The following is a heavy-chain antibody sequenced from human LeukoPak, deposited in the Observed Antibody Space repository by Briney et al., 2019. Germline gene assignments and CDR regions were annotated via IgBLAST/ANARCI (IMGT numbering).Heavy chain of an antibody. CDR2: ISGGGSNT. D-gene: IGHD6-19*01. J-gene: IGHJ5*02. CDR3: AKSNGWAFDP. CDR1: GFTFSSYA. Sequence: QPGGSLRLSCAASGFTFSSYAMSWVRQAPGKGLEWVSTISGGGSNTFYADSVKGRFTISRDNSKNTLYLQMNSLRAEDTAVYYCAKSNGWAFDPWGQGTLVTVSS. V-gene: IGHV3-23*01.